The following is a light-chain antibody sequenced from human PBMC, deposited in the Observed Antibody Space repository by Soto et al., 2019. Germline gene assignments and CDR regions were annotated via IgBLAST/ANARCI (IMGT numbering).Light chain of an antibody. Sequence: DSQMTQSPSTLSASVGDRVTITCRASQSISSWLAWYQQKPGKAPKLLIYKASSLESGVPSRFSGSGSGTEFTLTISSLQPDDFATYYCQQYNSYSYTFGQGNKLEIK. V-gene: IGKV1-5*03. CDR1: QSISSW. CDR3: QQYNSYSYT. J-gene: IGKJ2*01. CDR2: KAS.